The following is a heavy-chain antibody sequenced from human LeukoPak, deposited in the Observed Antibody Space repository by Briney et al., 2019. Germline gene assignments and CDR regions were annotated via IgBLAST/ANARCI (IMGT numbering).Heavy chain of an antibody. CDR1: GFTFSSYA. J-gene: IGHJ4*02. Sequence: GGSLRLSCAASGFTFSSYAMSWVRQAPGKGLEWVSAISGSGGSTYYADSVKGRFTISRDNSKNTLYLQMNSLRAEDTAVYYCAKDPSRGLEWFVFDYWGQGTLVTVSS. CDR2: ISGSGGST. D-gene: IGHD3-3*01. V-gene: IGHV3-23*01. CDR3: AKDPSRGLEWFVFDY.